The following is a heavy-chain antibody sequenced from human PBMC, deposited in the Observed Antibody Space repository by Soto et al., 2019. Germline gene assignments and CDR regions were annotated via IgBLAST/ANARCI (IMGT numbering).Heavy chain of an antibody. Sequence: PGGSQRLSYAASGFTFSSYAVSWVRQAPGKGLEWVSAISGSGGSTYYADSVKGRFTISRDNSKNTLYLQMNSLRAEDTAVYYCAKDLLKWDIVVVVAATPYAFDIWGQGTMVTVSS. CDR2: ISGSGGST. CDR3: AKDLLKWDIVVVVAATPYAFDI. D-gene: IGHD2-15*01. V-gene: IGHV3-23*01. CDR1: GFTFSSYA. J-gene: IGHJ3*02.